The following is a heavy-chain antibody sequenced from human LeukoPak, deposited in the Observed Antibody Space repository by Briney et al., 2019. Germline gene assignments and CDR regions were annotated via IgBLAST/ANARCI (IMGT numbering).Heavy chain of an antibody. D-gene: IGHD1-1*01. CDR3: ARLWKAEVYYYYYYMDV. V-gene: IGHV3-48*04. J-gene: IGHJ6*03. CDR1: GFTFSSYS. Sequence: GGSLRLSCAPSGFTFSSYSMNWVRQAPGKGLEGVSYISSSSSTIYYADSVKGRFTISRDNAKNSLYLQMNSLRAEDTAVYYCARLWKAEVYYYYYYMDVWGKGTTVTVSS. CDR2: ISSSSSTI.